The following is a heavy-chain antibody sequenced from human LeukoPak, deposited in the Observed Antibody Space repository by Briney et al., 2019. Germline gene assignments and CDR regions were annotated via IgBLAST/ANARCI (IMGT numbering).Heavy chain of an antibody. CDR1: GYTFTSYA. Sequence: ASVKVSCKASGYTFTSYATHWVRQAPGQRLEWMGWINAGNGNTKYSQKFQGRVTMTRDTSTSTVYMELSSLRSEDTAVYYCARDLPMGSAAHYYYGMDVWGQGTTVTVSS. CDR2: INAGNGNT. J-gene: IGHJ6*02. V-gene: IGHV1-3*01. CDR3: ARDLPMGSAAHYYYGMDV. D-gene: IGHD2-2*01.